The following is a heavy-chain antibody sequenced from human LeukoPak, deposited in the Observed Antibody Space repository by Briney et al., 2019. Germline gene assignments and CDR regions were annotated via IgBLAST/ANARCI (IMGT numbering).Heavy chain of an antibody. Sequence: PSETLSLTCTISGGSISSFYWTWIRQPPGKGLEWIGYIHYSGSTKYNPSLKSRVTISVDTSKNQFSLKLSSVTAADTAVYYCARGVAYSLDSLNYYGMDVWGQGTTVTVSS. J-gene: IGHJ6*02. CDR2: IHYSGST. D-gene: IGHD5-18*01. CDR3: ARGVAYSLDSLNYYGMDV. CDR1: GGSISSFY. V-gene: IGHV4-59*12.